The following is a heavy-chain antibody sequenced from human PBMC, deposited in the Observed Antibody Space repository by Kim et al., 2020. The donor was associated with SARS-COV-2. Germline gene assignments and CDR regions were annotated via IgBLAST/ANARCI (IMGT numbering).Heavy chain of an antibody. J-gene: IGHJ6*03. V-gene: IGHV3-49*04. D-gene: IGHD6-19*01. Sequence: GGSLRLSCTASGFTFGDYAMSWVRQAPGKGLEWVGFIRSKAYGGTTEYAASVKGRFTISRDDSKSIAYLQMNSLKTEDTAVYYCTREPRKSIAVAGTLFPRYYSDYCMAIWGKGTTVTVPS. CDR2: IRSKAYGGTT. CDR1: GFTFGDYA. CDR3: TREPRKSIAVAGTLFPRYYSDYCMAI.